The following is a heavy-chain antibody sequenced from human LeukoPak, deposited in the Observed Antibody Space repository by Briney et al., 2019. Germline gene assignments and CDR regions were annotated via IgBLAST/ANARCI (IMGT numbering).Heavy chain of an antibody. CDR1: GFTFSRYA. CDR2: VSTDGDT. V-gene: IGHV3-23*01. CDR3: ARSRSGSVAGTSDY. D-gene: IGHD6-19*01. Sequence: GGALRLSCAVSGFTFSRYAMSWVRQAPGKGLEWVSSVSTDGDTYYADSVKGRFTISRDTSRNTLFLQMTSLRAEDTALYYCARSRSGSVAGTSDYWGQGTLVIVSS. J-gene: IGHJ4*02.